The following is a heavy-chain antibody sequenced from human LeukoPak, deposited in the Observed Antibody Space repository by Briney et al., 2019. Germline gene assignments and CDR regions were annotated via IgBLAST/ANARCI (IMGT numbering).Heavy chain of an antibody. CDR2: INHSGST. Sequence: SETLSLTCAVYGGSFSGYYWSWIRQPPGKGLEWIGEINHSGSTNHNPSLKSQVTISVDTSKNRFSLKLSSVTAADTAVYYCARGGRYFDWLPTFDYWGQGTLVTVPS. J-gene: IGHJ4*02. D-gene: IGHD3-9*01. CDR1: GGSFSGYY. V-gene: IGHV4-34*01. CDR3: ARGGRYFDWLPTFDY.